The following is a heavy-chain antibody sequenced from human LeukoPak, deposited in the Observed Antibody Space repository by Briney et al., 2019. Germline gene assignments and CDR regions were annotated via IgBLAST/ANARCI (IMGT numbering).Heavy chain of an antibody. CDR2: IYYSGST. CDR3: ARDPSAGYSSGWYDY. V-gene: IGHV4-61*01. J-gene: IGHJ4*02. Sequence: SETLSLTCTVSGGSVSSGSYYWSWTREPPGKGLEWIGYIYYSGSTNYNPSLKSRVTISVDTSKNQFSLKLSSVTAADTAVYYCARDPSAGYSSGWYDYWGQGTLVTVSS. CDR1: GGSVSSGSYY. D-gene: IGHD6-19*01.